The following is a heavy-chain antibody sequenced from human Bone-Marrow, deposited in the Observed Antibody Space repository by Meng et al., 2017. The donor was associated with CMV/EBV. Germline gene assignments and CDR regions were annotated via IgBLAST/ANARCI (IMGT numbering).Heavy chain of an antibody. CDR3: ASDITVIAARLAH. D-gene: IGHD6-6*01. Sequence: ASVKVSCKASGYTFTGYYMHWVRQAPGQGLEWMGWINPNSGGTNYAQKFQGRVTLTKDTSISTSYMELSGLRSDDTAVYYCASDITVIAARLAHWGQGTQVTVSS. J-gene: IGHJ5*02. V-gene: IGHV1-2*02. CDR2: INPNSGGT. CDR1: GYTFTGYY.